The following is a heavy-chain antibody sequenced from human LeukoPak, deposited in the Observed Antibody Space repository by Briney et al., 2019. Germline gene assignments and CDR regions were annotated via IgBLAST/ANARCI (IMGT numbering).Heavy chain of an antibody. CDR1: GGTSSSYA. Sequence: ASVKVSCKASGGTSSSYAISWVRQAPGQGLEWMGGIIPIFGTANYAQKFQGRVTITADESTSTAYMELSSLRSEDTAVYYCARGFYQSGRRPDYYYYGMDVWGQGTTVTVSS. D-gene: IGHD5-12*01. J-gene: IGHJ6*02. CDR2: IIPIFGTA. V-gene: IGHV1-69*13. CDR3: ARGFYQSGRRPDYYYYGMDV.